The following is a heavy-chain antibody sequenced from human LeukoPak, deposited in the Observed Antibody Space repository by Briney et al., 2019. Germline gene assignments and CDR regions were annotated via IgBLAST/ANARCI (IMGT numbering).Heavy chain of an antibody. Sequence: SVKVSCKASGGTFSSYAISWVRQAPGHGLEWMGGIIPIFGTANYAQKFQGRVTITADESTSTAYMELSSLRSEDTAVYYCARTGYCSSTSCYGEYYFDYWGQGTLVTVSS. D-gene: IGHD2-2*01. V-gene: IGHV1-69*13. CDR3: ARTGYCSSTSCYGEYYFDY. J-gene: IGHJ4*02. CDR1: GGTFSSYA. CDR2: IIPIFGTA.